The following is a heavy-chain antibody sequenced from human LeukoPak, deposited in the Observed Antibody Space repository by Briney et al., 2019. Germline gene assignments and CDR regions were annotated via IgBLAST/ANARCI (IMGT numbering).Heavy chain of an antibody. D-gene: IGHD2-21*02. J-gene: IGHJ4*02. CDR1: GFTVSSNY. CDR3: AKTFLAYCGGDCCQLD. CDR2: ISGSGGGGRT. Sequence: GGSLRLSCAASGFTVSSNYMSWVRQAPGKGLEWVSAISGSGGGGRTYYADSVKGRFTISRDNSRNTLYLQMNSLRAEDTAVYYCAKTFLAYCGGDCCQLDWGQGTLVTVSS. V-gene: IGHV3-23*01.